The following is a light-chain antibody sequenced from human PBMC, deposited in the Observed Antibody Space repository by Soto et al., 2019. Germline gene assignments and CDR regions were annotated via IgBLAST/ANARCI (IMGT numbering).Light chain of an antibody. Sequence: QSVLTQSPSVSAAPRLTVTISCSGSSSNIGTYAVTWYQHLPGKAPKLLIYYDDVRPSGVSDRFSASKSGPSASLAIRGLQSGDEGDYYCATWDDSRNALVFGGGTKLTVL. CDR1: SSNIGTYA. V-gene: IGLV1-36*01. CDR3: ATWDDSRNALV. J-gene: IGLJ2*01. CDR2: YDD.